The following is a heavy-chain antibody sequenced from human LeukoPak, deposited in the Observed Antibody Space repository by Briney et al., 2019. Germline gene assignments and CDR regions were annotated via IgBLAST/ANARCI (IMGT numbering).Heavy chain of an antibody. CDR3: ARTGYYYDSSGYYYGSLEYYFDY. CDR2: IIPIFGTA. J-gene: IGHJ4*02. Sequence: SVKVSCKASGGTFSSYAISWVRQAPGQGLEWMGGIIPIFGTANYAQKFQGRVTITADESTSTAYMELSSLRSEDTAVYYCARTGYYYDSSGYYYGSLEYYFDYWGQGTLVTVSS. D-gene: IGHD3-22*01. CDR1: GGTFSSYA. V-gene: IGHV1-69*13.